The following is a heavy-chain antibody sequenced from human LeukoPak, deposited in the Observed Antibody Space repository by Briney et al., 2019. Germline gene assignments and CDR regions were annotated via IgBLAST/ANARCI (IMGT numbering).Heavy chain of an antibody. V-gene: IGHV1-18*01. D-gene: IGHD6-19*01. J-gene: IGHJ4*02. Sequence: ASVKVSCKASGYTFTSYGISWVRQAPGQGLEWMGWISAYNGYTNYAQKFQGRVTMTTDTSTRTAYMELRSLRSDDTAIYYCAKDHAASRIAVAGKGPSNFWGQGTLVTASS. CDR1: GYTFTSYG. CDR2: ISAYNGYT. CDR3: AKDHAASRIAVAGKGPSNF.